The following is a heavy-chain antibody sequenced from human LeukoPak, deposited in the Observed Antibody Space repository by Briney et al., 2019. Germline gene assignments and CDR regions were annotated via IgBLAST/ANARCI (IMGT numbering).Heavy chain of an antibody. V-gene: IGHV4-59*01. J-gene: IGHJ6*02. CDR1: GGSISSYY. CDR3: ARGSSSRDYYYGMDV. Sequence: SEILSLTCTVSGGSISSYYWSWIRQPPGKGLEWIGYIYYSGSTNYNPSLKSRVTISVDASKNQFSLKLSSVTAADTAVYYCARGSSSRDYYYGMDVGGQGTTVTVSS. D-gene: IGHD3-16*02. CDR2: IYYSGST.